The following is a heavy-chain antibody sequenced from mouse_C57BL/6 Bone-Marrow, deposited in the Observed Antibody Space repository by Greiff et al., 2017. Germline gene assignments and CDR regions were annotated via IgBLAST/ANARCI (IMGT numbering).Heavy chain of an antibody. V-gene: IGHV1-5*01. CDR2: IYPGNSDT. J-gene: IGHJ2*01. CDR1: GYTFTSYW. Sequence: VQLQQSGTVLARPGASVKMSCKTSGYTFTSYWLHWVKQRPGQGLEWIGAIYPGNSDTSYNQKFKGKAKLTAVTSASTAYIELSSLTNEDSAVYYCTRGYSGSSWRDYWGHGTTLTVSS. CDR3: TRGYSGSSWRDY. D-gene: IGHD1-1*01.